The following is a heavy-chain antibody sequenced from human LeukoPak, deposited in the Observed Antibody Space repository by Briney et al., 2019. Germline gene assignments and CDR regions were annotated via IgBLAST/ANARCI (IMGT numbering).Heavy chain of an antibody. V-gene: IGHV3-23*01. CDR1: GVTFSSYA. Sequence: GGSLRLSCAASGVTFSSYAMSWVRQAPGKGLEWVSAISGSGGSTYYADSVKGRFTISRDNSKNTLYLQMNSLRAEDTAVYYCAKDLDYYDSSGYYAPYYFDYWGQGTLVTVSS. D-gene: IGHD3-22*01. CDR3: AKDLDYYDSSGYYAPYYFDY. J-gene: IGHJ4*02. CDR2: ISGSGGST.